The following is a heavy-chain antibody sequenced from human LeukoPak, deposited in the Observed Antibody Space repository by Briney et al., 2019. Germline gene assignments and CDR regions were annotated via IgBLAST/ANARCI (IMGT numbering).Heavy chain of an antibody. CDR1: GFTFSSYE. Sequence: GGSLRLSCAAFGFTFSSYEMNWVRQAPGKGLEWVSYISSSGSTIYYADSVKGRFTISRDNAKNSLYLQMNSLRAEDTAVYYCARRLMERGYSGYDSWGQGTLVTVSS. CDR3: ARRLMERGYSGYDS. D-gene: IGHD5-12*01. J-gene: IGHJ4*02. V-gene: IGHV3-48*03. CDR2: ISSSGSTI.